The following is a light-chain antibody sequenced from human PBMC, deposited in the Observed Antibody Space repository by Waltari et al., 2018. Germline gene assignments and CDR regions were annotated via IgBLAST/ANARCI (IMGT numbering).Light chain of an antibody. CDR1: SNDVGAYNY. CDR2: EVI. V-gene: IGLV2-14*01. CDR3: NSYTSTSTRVV. J-gene: IGLJ3*02. Sequence: QSALTQPASVSGSPGQSITISCTGTSNDVGAYNYVSWYQQHPGKAPKLRIYEVINLRSGVSSRLSGAKSGNPASLTISGLQAGDEADYYCNSYTSTSTRVVFGGGTKLTVL.